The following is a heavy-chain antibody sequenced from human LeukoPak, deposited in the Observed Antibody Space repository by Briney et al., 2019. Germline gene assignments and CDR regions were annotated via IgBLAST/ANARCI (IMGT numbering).Heavy chain of an antibody. D-gene: IGHD2-15*01. CDR3: ASFDPLYCSGGSCSYHYYGMDV. J-gene: IGHJ6*02. CDR2: ISSSSSII. Sequence: GGSLRLSCAASGFTFSTYSMNWVRQAPGKGLEWVSYISSSSSIIYYADSVKGRFTISRDNSKNTLYLQMNSLRAEDTAVYYCASFDPLYCSGGSCSYHYYGMDVWGQGTTVTVSS. CDR1: GFTFSTYS. V-gene: IGHV3-48*01.